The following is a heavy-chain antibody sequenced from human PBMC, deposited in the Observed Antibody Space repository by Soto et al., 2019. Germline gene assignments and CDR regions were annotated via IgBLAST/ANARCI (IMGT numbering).Heavy chain of an antibody. CDR1: GFSLTTTGVY. CDR3: ARTRNNERIHHQFYSGTDV. Sequence: SGPTLVNPTETLTLTCTFSGFSLTTTGVYVTWIRQPPGKALEWLALIDRDDTKYYNKSLTTRLTVSKDTSKNQVVLTMTNMDLVDTATYFCARTRNNERIHHQFYSGTDVWGPGTTVTVSS. D-gene: IGHD5-18*01. V-gene: IGHV2-70*01. J-gene: IGHJ6*02. CDR2: IDRDDTK.